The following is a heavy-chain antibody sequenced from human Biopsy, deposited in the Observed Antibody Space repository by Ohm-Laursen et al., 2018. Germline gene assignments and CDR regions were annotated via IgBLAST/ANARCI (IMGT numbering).Heavy chain of an antibody. CDR2: IGTAADI. V-gene: IGHV3-13*01. J-gene: IGHJ6*02. D-gene: IGHD3-22*01. Sequence: SLRLSCTASGFTFSSYDMHWVRQVPGKGLEWVSAIGTAADIYYSGSVKGRFTISRENAKNSLYLQMNSLRAADTAVYYCVRGVDYYDPYHYYALDVWGQGTTVTVSS. CDR3: VRGVDYYDPYHYYALDV. CDR1: GFTFSSYD.